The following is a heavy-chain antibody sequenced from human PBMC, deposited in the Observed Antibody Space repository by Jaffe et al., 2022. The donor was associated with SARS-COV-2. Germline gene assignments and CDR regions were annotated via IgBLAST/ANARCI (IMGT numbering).Heavy chain of an antibody. CDR1: GGSFSDYY. CDR3: ARRRDGYNSGYYFDY. J-gene: IGHJ4*02. CDR2: INHSGST. V-gene: IGHV4-34*01. D-gene: IGHD5-12*01. Sequence: QVQLQQWGAGLLKPSETLFLTCAVYGGSFSDYYWSWIRQPPGKGLEWIGEINHSGSTNYNPSLKSRVTISVDTSKNQFSLKMSSVTAADTAVYYCARRRDGYNSGYYFDYWGQGTLVTVSS.